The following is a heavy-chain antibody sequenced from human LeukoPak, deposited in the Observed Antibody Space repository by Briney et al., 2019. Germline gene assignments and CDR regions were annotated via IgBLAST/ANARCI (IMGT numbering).Heavy chain of an antibody. Sequence: GRSLRLSCAASGFTFSSYGMHWVRQAPGKGLEWVAVISYDGSNKYYADSVKGRFTISRDNSKNTLYLQMNSLRAKDTAEYYCAKDWGYCSSTSCYALDYWGQGTLVTVSS. CDR2: ISYDGSNK. D-gene: IGHD2-2*01. J-gene: IGHJ4*02. V-gene: IGHV3-30*18. CDR3: AKDWGYCSSTSCYALDY. CDR1: GFTFSSYG.